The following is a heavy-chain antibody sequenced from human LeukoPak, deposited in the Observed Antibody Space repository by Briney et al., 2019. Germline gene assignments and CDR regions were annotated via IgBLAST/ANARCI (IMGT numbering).Heavy chain of an antibody. CDR2: ISSSSSTI. J-gene: IGHJ4*02. Sequence: GGSLRLSCEGFGLTFSRDWMNWVRQAPGKGLEWVSYISSSSSTIYYADSVKGRFTISRDNAKNSLYLQMNSLRAEDTAVYYCARVMQVPPLTDYWGQGTLVTVSS. D-gene: IGHD2-8*01. CDR1: GLTFSRDW. V-gene: IGHV3-48*04. CDR3: ARVMQVPPLTDY.